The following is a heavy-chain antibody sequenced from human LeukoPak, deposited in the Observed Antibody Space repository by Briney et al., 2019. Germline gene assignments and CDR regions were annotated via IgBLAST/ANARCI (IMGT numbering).Heavy chain of an antibody. D-gene: IGHD3-3*01. CDR3: ASDHRTYYDFWSGHSFYYFDY. Sequence: GGSLRLSCAASGFTFSSYGMHWVRQAPGKGLEWVAVIWYDGSNKYYADSVKGRFTISRDNSKNTLYLQMNSLRAEDTAVYYCASDHRTYYDFWSGHSFYYFDYWGQGTLVTVSS. CDR1: GFTFSSYG. V-gene: IGHV3-33*01. CDR2: IWYDGSNK. J-gene: IGHJ4*02.